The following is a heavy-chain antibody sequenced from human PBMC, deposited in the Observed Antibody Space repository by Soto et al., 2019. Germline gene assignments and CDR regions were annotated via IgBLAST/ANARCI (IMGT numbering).Heavy chain of an antibody. J-gene: IGHJ4*02. D-gene: IGHD3-10*01. CDR2: INGDRTFT. Sequence: LXLFCGASGSAFTNYFVHWVGQATCEGQVLVSRINGDRTFTRLADSVKGRFTISRDKAKNTLFLQMNSLRVDDTAVSYCGRVGGGSGNFDYWGQGPLVTVSS. CDR3: GRVGGGSGNFDY. V-gene: IGHV3-74*01. CDR1: GSAFTNYF.